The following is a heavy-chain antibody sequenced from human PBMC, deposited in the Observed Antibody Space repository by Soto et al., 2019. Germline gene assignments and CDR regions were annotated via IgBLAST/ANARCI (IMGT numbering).Heavy chain of an antibody. CDR3: ARSLDY. Sequence: GGSLRLSCAASGFTFSSYWMDWVRQAPGKGLEWVANINQDGSEKHYVDSVKGRFTISRDNAKNSLYLQMSSLTAEDSALYYCARSLDYWGQGTRVTVSS. CDR1: GFTFSSYW. V-gene: IGHV3-7*01. J-gene: IGHJ4*02. CDR2: INQDGSEK.